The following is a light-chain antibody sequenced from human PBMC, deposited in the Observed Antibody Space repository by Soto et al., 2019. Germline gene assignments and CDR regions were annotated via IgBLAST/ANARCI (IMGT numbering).Light chain of an antibody. J-gene: IGKJ4*01. CDR3: QHYDSFPVS. CDR1: QSISSW. Sequence: DIQMTQSPSTLSASVGDRVTITCRASQSISSWLAWYQQKPGKAPKLLIYEASNLETGVPSRFSGRGYGTDFTFTISSLQPEDIATYYCQHYDSFPVSFGGGTKVDIK. V-gene: IGKV1-33*01. CDR2: EAS.